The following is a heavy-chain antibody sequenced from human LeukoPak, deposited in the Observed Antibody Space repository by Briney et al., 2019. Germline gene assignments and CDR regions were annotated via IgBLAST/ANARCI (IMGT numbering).Heavy chain of an antibody. CDR3: ARASSAYAGQG. V-gene: IGHV1-2*02. CDR2: LNANSGDT. CDR1: GYTFTGYY. D-gene: IGHD5-12*01. J-gene: IGHJ4*02. Sequence: ASVKVSCKASGYTFTGYYIHWVRQAPGQGLEWMGWLNANSGDTNSAQKFQDRVTMTRDTSISTAYMELSRLRSDDTAVYYCARASSAYAGQGWGQVTLVTVSS.